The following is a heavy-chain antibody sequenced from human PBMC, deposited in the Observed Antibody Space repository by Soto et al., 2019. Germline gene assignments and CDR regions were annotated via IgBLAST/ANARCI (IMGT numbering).Heavy chain of an antibody. D-gene: IGHD6-13*01. CDR1: GGSISSGGYS. J-gene: IGHJ4*02. CDR2: IYHSGST. Sequence: HLQLQESGSGLVKPSQTLSLTCAVSGGSISSGGYSWSWIRQPPGKGLEWIGYIYHSGSTYYNPSLKSRVTISVDRSKNQFSLKLSSVTAADTAVYYCARATSSSWSHFDYWGQGTLVTVSS. V-gene: IGHV4-30-2*01. CDR3: ARATSSSWSHFDY.